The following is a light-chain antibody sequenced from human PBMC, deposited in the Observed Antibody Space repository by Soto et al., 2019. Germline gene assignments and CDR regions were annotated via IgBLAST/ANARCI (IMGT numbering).Light chain of an antibody. V-gene: IGKV1-39*01. CDR3: QQSDSTPYT. Sequence: DIQMTQSPSSLSASVGDRVTITCRASQTISTYLNWYQQKPGKAPRLLIYDASSLLSGAPSTFSGCGSGTDFTLTIASLQPEDFSTYYCQQSDSTPYTFGPGTKVDIK. J-gene: IGKJ2*01. CDR2: DAS. CDR1: QTISTY.